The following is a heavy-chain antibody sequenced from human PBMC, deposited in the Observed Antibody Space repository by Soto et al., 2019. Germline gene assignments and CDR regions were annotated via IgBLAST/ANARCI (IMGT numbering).Heavy chain of an antibody. Sequence: PSETLSLTCTVSGGSVSSGSYYWSWIRQPPGKGLEWIGYIYYSGSTNYNPSLKSRVTISVDTSKNQFSLKLSSVTAADTAVYYCASGGLRFLEWLLSFDYWGQGTLVTVSS. CDR1: GGSVSSGSYY. CDR3: ASGGLRFLEWLLSFDY. CDR2: IYYSGST. D-gene: IGHD3-3*01. V-gene: IGHV4-61*01. J-gene: IGHJ4*02.